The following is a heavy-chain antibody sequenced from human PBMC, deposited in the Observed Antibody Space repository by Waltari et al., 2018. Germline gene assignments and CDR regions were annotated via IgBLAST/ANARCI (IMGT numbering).Heavy chain of an antibody. D-gene: IGHD1-1*01. Sequence: QVQLQESGPGLVKPSETLSLTCAVSGYSISSGYYWGWIRQPPGKGLEWIGSIYHSGSTYYNPSLKSRVTISVDTSKNQFSLKLSSVTAADTAVYYCARHPERRTPPDYWGQGTLVTVSS. CDR2: IYHSGST. CDR1: GYSISSGYY. J-gene: IGHJ4*02. V-gene: IGHV4-38-2*01. CDR3: ARHPERRTPPDY.